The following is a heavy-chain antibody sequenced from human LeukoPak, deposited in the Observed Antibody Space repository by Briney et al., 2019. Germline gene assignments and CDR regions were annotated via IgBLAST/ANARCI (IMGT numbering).Heavy chain of an antibody. D-gene: IGHD1-7*01. J-gene: IGHJ4*02. Sequence: SETVSLTCTVSGDSISSYYWSWIRQPPGTGLEWIGYIYYSGSTNYNPSLKSRVTISVDTAKNQFSLKLSSVTAADTAVYYCAKILELRAFDYWGQGTLVTVST. V-gene: IGHV4-59*12. CDR1: GDSISSYY. CDR2: IYYSGST. CDR3: AKILELRAFDY.